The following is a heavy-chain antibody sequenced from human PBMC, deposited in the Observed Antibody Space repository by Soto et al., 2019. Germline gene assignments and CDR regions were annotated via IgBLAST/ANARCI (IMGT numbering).Heavy chain of an antibody. D-gene: IGHD3-9*01. CDR3: VRASHNIFTGYYIL. Sequence: GASVKVCCKASGYTFTSYGISWVRQAPGQGLEWMGWISAYSDNTNYAQSLQGRVTLTTDTSKSTAYMELRSLRSDDTAIYYCVRASHNIFTGYYILWGQGTLVTVSS. V-gene: IGHV1-18*01. CDR2: ISAYSDNT. CDR1: GYTFTSYG. J-gene: IGHJ4*02.